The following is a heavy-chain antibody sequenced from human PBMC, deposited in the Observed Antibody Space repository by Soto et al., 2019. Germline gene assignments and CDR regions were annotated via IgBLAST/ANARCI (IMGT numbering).Heavy chain of an antibody. CDR1: GGTFSSYA. CDR2: IIPIFGTA. CDR3: ARDRSFYYGSGSYYKTPLGHWMMAV. J-gene: IGHJ6*02. V-gene: IGHV1-69*01. Sequence: QVQLVQSGAEVKKPGSSVKVSCKASGGTFSSYAISWVRQAPGQGLEWIGGIIPIFGTANYAQKFQGRVTITADESTRTADMELSSLRSEYTAVYYCARDRSFYYGSGSYYKTPLGHWMMAVWGQGTTVTVSS. D-gene: IGHD3-10*01.